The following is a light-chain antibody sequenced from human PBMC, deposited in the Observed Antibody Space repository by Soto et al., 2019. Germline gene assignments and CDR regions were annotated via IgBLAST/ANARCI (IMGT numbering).Light chain of an antibody. CDR1: QSISSW. Sequence: EIQMTQSPSTLSASVGDRVTITCRASQSISSWLAWYQQKPGKAPKLLIYKASSLESGVPSRFSGSGSGTDFTLTISSLQPEDFATYYCQQSYSTPPTFGQGTKVDIK. V-gene: IGKV1-5*03. J-gene: IGKJ1*01. CDR2: KAS. CDR3: QQSYSTPPT.